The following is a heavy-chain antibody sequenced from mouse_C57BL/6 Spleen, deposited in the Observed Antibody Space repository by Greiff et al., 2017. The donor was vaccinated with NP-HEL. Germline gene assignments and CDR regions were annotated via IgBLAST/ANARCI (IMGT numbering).Heavy chain of an antibody. CDR2: IDPSDSYT. J-gene: IGHJ2*01. V-gene: IGHV1-59*01. CDR3: ARWAGSSCY. CDR1: GYTFTSYW. Sequence: QVQLQQPGAELVRPGTSVKLSCKASGYTFTSYWMHWVKQRPGQGLEWIGVIDPSDSYTNYNQKFKGKATLTVDTSSSTAYMQLSSLTSEDSAVYYCARWAGSSCYWGQGTTLTVSS. D-gene: IGHD1-1*01.